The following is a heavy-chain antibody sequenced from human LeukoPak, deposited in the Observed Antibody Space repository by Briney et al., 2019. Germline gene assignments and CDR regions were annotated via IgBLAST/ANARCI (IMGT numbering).Heavy chain of an antibody. V-gene: IGHV1-69*13. CDR3: ARDSSAIYGGKKWDYYYYYGMDV. J-gene: IGHJ6*02. CDR1: GGTFSSYA. Sequence: ASVKVSCTASGGTFSSYAISWVRQAPGQGLVWMGGIIPIFGTANYAQKFQGRVTITADESTSTAYMELSSLRSEDTAVYYCARDSSAIYGGKKWDYYYYYGMDVWGQGTTVTVSS. CDR2: IIPIFGTA. D-gene: IGHD4-23*01.